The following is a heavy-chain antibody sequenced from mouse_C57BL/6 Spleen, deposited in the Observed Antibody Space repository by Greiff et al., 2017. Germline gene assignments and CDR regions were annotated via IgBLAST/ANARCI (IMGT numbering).Heavy chain of an antibody. CDR1: GFTFSDYG. Sequence: EVMLVESGGGLVKPGGSLKLSCAASGFTFSDYGMHWVRQAPEKGLEWVAYISSGSSTIYYADTVKGRFTISRDNAKNTLFLQMTSLRSEDTAMYYCARGLRLRYYAMDYWGQGTSVTVSS. CDR3: ARGLRLRYYAMDY. D-gene: IGHD3-2*02. J-gene: IGHJ4*01. CDR2: ISSGSSTI. V-gene: IGHV5-17*01.